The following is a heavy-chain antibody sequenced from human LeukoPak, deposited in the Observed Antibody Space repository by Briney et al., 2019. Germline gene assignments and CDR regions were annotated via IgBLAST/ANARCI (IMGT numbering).Heavy chain of an antibody. V-gene: IGHV3-30*02. CDR3: ARGIMAT. Sequence: GGSLRLSCAASGVSFSGYGMHWVRQAPGKGLEWVAFIRYDGSNEYYADSVKGRFTISRDNAKNSLYLQMNSLRAEDTAVYYCARGIMATWGQGTLVTVSS. CDR2: IRYDGSNE. J-gene: IGHJ5*02. CDR1: GVSFSGYG. D-gene: IGHD3-16*01.